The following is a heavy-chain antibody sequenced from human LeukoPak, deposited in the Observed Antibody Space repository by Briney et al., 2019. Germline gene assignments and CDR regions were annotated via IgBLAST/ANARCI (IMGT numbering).Heavy chain of an antibody. CDR2: ISYDGSNK. V-gene: IGHV3-30*04. Sequence: GGSLRLSCAASGLTFSSYAMHWVRQAPDKGLEWVAVISYDGSNKYYADSVKGRFTIARDNSKNALYLHINSLRAEDTAVYYCVKDNPLDYWGQGTLVIVSS. CDR1: GLTFSSYA. D-gene: IGHD1-14*01. CDR3: VKDNPLDY. J-gene: IGHJ4*02.